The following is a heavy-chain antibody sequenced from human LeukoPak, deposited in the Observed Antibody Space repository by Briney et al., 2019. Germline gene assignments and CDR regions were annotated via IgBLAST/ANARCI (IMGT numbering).Heavy chain of an antibody. CDR2: STSSSSYI. V-gene: IGHV3-21*01. Sequence: PGGSLRLSCAASGFTFSGYSMNWVRQAPGKGLEWVSSSTSSSSYIYYADSVTGRFTISRDNAKNSLYLQMNSLRAEDTAVYYCARYCSSSSCSRDYSYYYVDVWGKGTTVTVSS. CDR3: ARYCSSSSCSRDYSYYYVDV. J-gene: IGHJ6*03. D-gene: IGHD2-2*01. CDR1: GFTFSGYS.